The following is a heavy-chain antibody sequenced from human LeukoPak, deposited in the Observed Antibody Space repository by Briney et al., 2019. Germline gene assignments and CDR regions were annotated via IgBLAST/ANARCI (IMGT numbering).Heavy chain of an antibody. CDR1: GSTVNDYN. CDR3: ARDGPAYCGGDCYWDY. V-gene: IGHV3-48*03. D-gene: IGHD2-21*02. Sequence: GGSLRLSCAASGSTVNDYNMNWVRQAPGKGLEWVAFITDSGSTIYYADSVKGRFTISRDNAKNSLYLQMNSLRAEDTAVYYCARDGPAYCGGDCYWDYWGQGTLVTVSS. CDR2: ITDSGSTI. J-gene: IGHJ4*02.